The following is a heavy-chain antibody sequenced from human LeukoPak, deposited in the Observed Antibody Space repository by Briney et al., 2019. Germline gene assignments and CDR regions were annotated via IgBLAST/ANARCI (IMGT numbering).Heavy chain of an antibody. Sequence: SETLSLTCTVSGGSISSNYWSWIRQPPGKGLEWIGYIYYSGSTNYNPSLKSRVTISVDTSKNQFSLKLSSVTAADTAVYYCAREVATILGETGYFDYWGQGTLVTVSS. V-gene: IGHV4-59*01. CDR2: IYYSGST. CDR1: GGSISSNY. CDR3: AREVATILGETGYFDY. D-gene: IGHD5-24*01. J-gene: IGHJ4*02.